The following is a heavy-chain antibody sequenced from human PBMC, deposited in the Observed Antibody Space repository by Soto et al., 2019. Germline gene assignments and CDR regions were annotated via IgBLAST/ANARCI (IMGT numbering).Heavy chain of an antibody. J-gene: IGHJ5*02. CDR3: AHTHLTSMVRGVIIWFDP. Sequence: GSGPTLVNPTQTLTLTCTFSGFSLSTSGVGVGWIRQPPGKALEWLALIYWNDDKRYSPSLKSRLTITKDTPKNQVVLTMTNVDPVDTATYYCAHTHLTSMVRGVIIWFDPWGQGTLVTVSS. CDR2: IYWNDDK. D-gene: IGHD3-10*01. V-gene: IGHV2-5*01. CDR1: GFSLSTSGVG.